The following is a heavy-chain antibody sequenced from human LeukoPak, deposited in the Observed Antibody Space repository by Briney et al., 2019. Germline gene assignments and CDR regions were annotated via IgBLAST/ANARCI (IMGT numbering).Heavy chain of an antibody. CDR2: IHYSGST. Sequence: PSETLSLTCTVSGGSIDNSHYYWGWIRQPPGEGLEWIASIHYSGSTHYNPSLKSRVTISVDTSKNQFSLKLSSVTAADAAVYYCVRLARGLIDYWGQRTLVTVSS. CDR3: VRLARGLIDY. CDR1: GGSIDNSHYY. J-gene: IGHJ4*02. V-gene: IGHV4-39*01.